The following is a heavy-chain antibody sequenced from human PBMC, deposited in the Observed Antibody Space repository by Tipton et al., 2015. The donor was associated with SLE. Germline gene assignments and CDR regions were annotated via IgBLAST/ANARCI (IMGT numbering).Heavy chain of an antibody. CDR1: GGSISSGGYY. CDR2: INHSGST. Sequence: GLVKPSETLSLTCTVSGGSISSGGYYWSWIRQPPGKGLEWIGEINHSGSTNYNPSLKSRVTISVDTSKNQFSLKLSSVTAADTAVYYCARGYCSGGSCSYWYFDLWGRGTLVTVSS. J-gene: IGHJ2*01. V-gene: IGHV4-39*07. D-gene: IGHD2-15*01. CDR3: ARGYCSGGSCSYWYFDL.